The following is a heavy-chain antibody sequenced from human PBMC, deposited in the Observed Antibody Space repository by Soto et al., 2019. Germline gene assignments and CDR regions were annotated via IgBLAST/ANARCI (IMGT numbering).Heavy chain of an antibody. V-gene: IGHV3-33*01. CDR3: ARDHYKAIVDTAMEDY. CDR2: IWYDGSNK. CDR1: GFTFSSYG. J-gene: IGHJ4*02. D-gene: IGHD5-18*01. Sequence: PGGSLRLSCAASGFTFSSYGMHWVRQAPGKGLEWVAVIWYDGSNKYYADSVKGRFTISRDNSKNTLYLQMNSLRAEDTAVYYCARDHYKAIVDTAMEDYWGQGTLVTVSS.